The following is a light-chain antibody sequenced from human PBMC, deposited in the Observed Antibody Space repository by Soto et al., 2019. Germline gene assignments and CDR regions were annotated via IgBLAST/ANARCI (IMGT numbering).Light chain of an antibody. CDR1: QNIDIW. Sequence: DIQMTQSPSTLSASVGDRVTITCRASQNIDIWLSWYQQKPGKAPKLLIYDASNLNSGVPSRFSGSGSGTEFTLTIDSLQPDDFATYYCQQYNVHWTFGQGTKVDIK. CDR2: DAS. CDR3: QQYNVHWT. V-gene: IGKV1-5*01. J-gene: IGKJ1*01.